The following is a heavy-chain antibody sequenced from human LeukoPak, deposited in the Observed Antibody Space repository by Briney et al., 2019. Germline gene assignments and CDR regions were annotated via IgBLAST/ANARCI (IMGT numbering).Heavy chain of an antibody. CDR1: GGSTSSSSYY. J-gene: IGHJ4*02. V-gene: IGHV4-39*01. Sequence: LETLSLTCTVSGGSTSSSSYYWGWIRQPPGKGLEWIGSIYYSGSTYYNPSLKSRVTISVDTSKNQFSLKLSSVTAADTAVYYCARGGQSNYDFDYWGQGTLVTVSS. CDR3: ARGGQSNYDFDY. CDR2: IYYSGST. D-gene: IGHD4-11*01.